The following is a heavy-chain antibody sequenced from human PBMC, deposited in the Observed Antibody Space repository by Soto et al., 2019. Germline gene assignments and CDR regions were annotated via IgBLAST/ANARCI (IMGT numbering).Heavy chain of an antibody. CDR1: GGSVTSGVHS. J-gene: IGHJ5*02. Sequence: QLQLQESGSGLVKPSQTLSLTCTVSGGSVTSGVHSWNWIRLSPERGLEWIGCIYHSGTTYYNPSLQSRITMSVDTSKNQFSLKLSSVTAADTAIYYCARDRKVRGWGDPWGQGTLVIVSS. CDR2: IYHSGTT. CDR3: ARDRKVRGWGDP. V-gene: IGHV4-30-2*06. D-gene: IGHD3-10*01.